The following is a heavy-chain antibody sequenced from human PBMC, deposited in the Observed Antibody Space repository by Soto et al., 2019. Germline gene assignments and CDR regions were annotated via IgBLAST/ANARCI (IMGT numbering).Heavy chain of an antibody. V-gene: IGHV1-69*01. CDR1: RVAFSKFI. CDR2: IIPIFGTA. J-gene: IGHJ6*02. D-gene: IGHD6-19*01. CDR3: AKVRYSSPMGYYYGMDV. Sequence: QAQLEQSGGEVKKPGSSVKVSCKASRVAFSKFIVTWVRQAPGLGLEWVGGIIPIFGTANYAQKFQGRVTITADESTSTSYMEVNNLRSEDTAVDYCAKVRYSSPMGYYYGMDVGGQGTTVTVSS.